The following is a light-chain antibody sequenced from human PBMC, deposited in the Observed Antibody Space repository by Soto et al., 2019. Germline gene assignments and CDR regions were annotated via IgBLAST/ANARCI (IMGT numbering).Light chain of an antibody. CDR1: SSNIGAGYD. V-gene: IGLV1-40*01. CDR3: QSYDSRLSGSV. CDR2: GNS. J-gene: IGLJ2*01. Sequence: QSVLTQPPSVSGAPGQRVTISCTGRSSNIGAGYDVHWYQQLPGTAPKLLIYGNSNRPSGVPDRFSGSKSGTSASLAITGLQAEDDADYYGQSYDSRLSGSVFGGGTQLTVL.